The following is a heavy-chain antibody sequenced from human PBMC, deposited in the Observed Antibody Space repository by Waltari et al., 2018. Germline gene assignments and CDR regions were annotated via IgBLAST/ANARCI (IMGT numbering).Heavy chain of an antibody. V-gene: IGHV1-18*01. CDR3: ARQSGKAGRGLYYDF. D-gene: IGHD6-19*01. CDR1: ASTLTISG. CDR2: ISTYNGNL. J-gene: IGHJ4*02. Sequence: QVQLAQGGVEVKKPGSSVKVSCPTSASTLTISGIVRVRQAPGQGPQWMGRISTYNGNLNYAEMFRDRVTMTTDTATTTAYMELRDLRPDDSAIYYCARQSGKAGRGLYYDFWGQGTLLIVSS.